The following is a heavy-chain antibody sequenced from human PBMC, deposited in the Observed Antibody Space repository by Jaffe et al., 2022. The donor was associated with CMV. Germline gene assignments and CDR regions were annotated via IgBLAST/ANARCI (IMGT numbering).Heavy chain of an antibody. D-gene: IGHD3-22*01. Sequence: EVQLVDSGGGLVKPGGSLRLSCAASGINFNNAWMGWVRQAPGKGLEWVGRIKSRTQGGTTDYAAPVKGRFTISRDDSKDTLYLQMNSLKTEDTAVYYCTTDGYYTATDSWGQGTLVTVSS. V-gene: IGHV3-15*01. J-gene: IGHJ4*02. CDR2: IKSRTQGGTT. CDR1: GINFNNAW. CDR3: TTDGYYTATDS.